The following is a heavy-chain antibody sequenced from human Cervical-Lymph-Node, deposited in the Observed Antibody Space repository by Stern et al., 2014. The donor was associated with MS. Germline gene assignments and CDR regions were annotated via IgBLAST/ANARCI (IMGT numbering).Heavy chain of an antibody. Sequence: VQLVQSGGGVVRPGGSLRLSCAASGFPFDDYGMSWVRPGPGKGLEWVSGINWNGGSTAYADSVKGRFTISRDNAKKSLYLQMNSLRAEDTALYHCARNGGATFYYGMDVWGQGTTVTVSS. J-gene: IGHJ6*02. D-gene: IGHD1-26*01. V-gene: IGHV3-20*01. CDR2: INWNGGST. CDR3: ARNGGATFYYGMDV. CDR1: GFPFDDYG.